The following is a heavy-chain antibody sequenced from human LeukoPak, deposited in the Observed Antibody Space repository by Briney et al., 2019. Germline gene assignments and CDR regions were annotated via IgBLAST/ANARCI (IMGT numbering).Heavy chain of an antibody. V-gene: IGHV3-30*18. CDR2: ISYDGSNK. CDR3: AKDQTRYGSGSHSHFDY. Sequence: GGSLRLSCAASGFTFSSYGMHWVRQAPGKGLEWVAVISYDGSNKYYADSVKGRFTISRDNSKNTLYLQMNSLRAEDTAVYYCAKDQTRYGSGSHSHFDYWGKGTLVTVSS. CDR1: GFTFSSYG. J-gene: IGHJ4*02. D-gene: IGHD3-10*01.